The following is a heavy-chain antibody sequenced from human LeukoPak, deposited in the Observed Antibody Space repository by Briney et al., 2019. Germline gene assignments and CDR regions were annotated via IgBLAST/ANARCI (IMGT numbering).Heavy chain of an antibody. CDR1: GYTFTNYG. J-gene: IGHJ6*02. CDR2: MNPNSGNT. CDR3: ARGPKSDFWSGYIHYYGMDV. V-gene: IGHV1-8*02. Sequence: GASVKVSCKASGYTFTNYGISWVRQATGQGLEWMGWMNPNSGNTGYAQKFQGRVTMTRNTSISTAYMELSSLRSEDTAVYYCARGPKSDFWSGYIHYYGMDVWGQGTTVTVSS. D-gene: IGHD3-3*01.